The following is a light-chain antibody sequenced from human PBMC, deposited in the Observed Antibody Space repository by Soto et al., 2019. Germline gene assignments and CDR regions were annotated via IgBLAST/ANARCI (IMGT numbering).Light chain of an antibody. Sequence: QSVLTQPASVSRSPGQSITISCTGTSSDVGGYNYVSWYQQHPGKAPKLMIYDVSNRPSGVSNRFSGSKSGNTASLTVSGLQAEDEADYYCTSYTSSNTWVFGGGAKLTVL. J-gene: IGLJ3*02. CDR3: TSYTSSNTWV. CDR2: DVS. V-gene: IGLV2-14*01. CDR1: SSDVGGYNY.